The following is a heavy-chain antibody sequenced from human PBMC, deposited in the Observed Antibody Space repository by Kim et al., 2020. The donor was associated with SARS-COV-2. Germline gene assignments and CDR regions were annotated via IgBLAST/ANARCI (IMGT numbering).Heavy chain of an antibody. J-gene: IGHJ6*02. V-gene: IGHV3-15*01. Sequence: GGSLRLSCAASGFTFSNAWMSWVRQAPGKGLEWVGRIKSKTDGGTTDYAAPVKGRFTISRDDSKNTLYLQMNSLKTEDTAVYYCTTDPQTSTMLAHKINYYGMDVWGQGTTVTVSS. CDR1: GFTFSNAW. D-gene: IGHD3-16*01. CDR2: IKSKTDGGTT. CDR3: TTDPQTSTMLAHKINYYGMDV.